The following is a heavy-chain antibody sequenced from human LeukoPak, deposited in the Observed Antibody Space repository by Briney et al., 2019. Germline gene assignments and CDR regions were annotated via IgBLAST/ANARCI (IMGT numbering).Heavy chain of an antibody. V-gene: IGHV1-69*04. CDR2: IIPILGIA. D-gene: IGHD6-19*01. Sequence: GASVKVSCKASGGTFSSYAISWVRQAPGQGLEWMGRIIPILGIANYAQKFQGRVTITADKSTSTAYMELSSLRSEDTAVYYCASEKASAVANFDYWGQGTLVTVSS. J-gene: IGHJ4*02. CDR1: GGTFSSYA. CDR3: ASEKASAVANFDY.